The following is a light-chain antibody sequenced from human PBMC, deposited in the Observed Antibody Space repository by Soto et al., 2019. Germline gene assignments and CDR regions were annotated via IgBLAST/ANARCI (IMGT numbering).Light chain of an antibody. Sequence: DIPMTQSPSTLSASVGDRVTITCRASQSTSTWLAWYQQKPGKAPKVLIYDASSLESGVPSRFSGSGSGTEFTLTISSLQPDDFATYYCQQYNSYPWTFGQGTKVDIK. V-gene: IGKV1-5*01. CDR1: QSTSTW. CDR2: DAS. CDR3: QQYNSYPWT. J-gene: IGKJ1*01.